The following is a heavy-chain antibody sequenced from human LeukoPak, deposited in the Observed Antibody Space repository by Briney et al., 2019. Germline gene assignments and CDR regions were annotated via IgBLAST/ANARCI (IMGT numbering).Heavy chain of an antibody. CDR1: GFTFSSYW. Sequence: GSLRLSCAASGFTFSSYWMHWVRQAPGKGLVWVSRINSDGSSTSYADSVKGRFTISRDNSKNTLYLQMNSLRAEDTAVYYCARDNYYDSSGYGMNWFDPWGQGTLVTVSS. D-gene: IGHD3-22*01. V-gene: IGHV3-74*01. CDR3: ARDNYYDSSGYGMNWFDP. J-gene: IGHJ5*02. CDR2: INSDGSST.